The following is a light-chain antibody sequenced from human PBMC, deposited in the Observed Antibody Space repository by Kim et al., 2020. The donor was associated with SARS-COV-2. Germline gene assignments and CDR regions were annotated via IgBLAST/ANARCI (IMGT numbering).Light chain of an antibody. CDR2: AAS. V-gene: IGKV1-8*01. CDR1: QRISSN. CDR3: QQYYSYPYS. J-gene: IGKJ2*03. Sequence: AIRMTQSPSSFSASTGDRVTVTCRASQRISSNLAWYQQKPGKAPKLLIYAASTLESGVPSRFSGSGSGTDFTLTITSLQSEDFASYYCQQYYSYPYSFGQGTKLEI.